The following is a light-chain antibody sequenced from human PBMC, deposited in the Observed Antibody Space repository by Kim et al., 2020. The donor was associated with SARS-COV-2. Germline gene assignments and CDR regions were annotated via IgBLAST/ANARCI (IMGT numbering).Light chain of an antibody. CDR3: QHYDNMPPWK. V-gene: IGKV3-15*01. Sequence: VSPGDRVTLFWRASQSGRHHVAWYQHTPGQPPRLLIYETSTRATGIPARFSGSASGTELNLTISSLKSEDFAIYYCQHYDNMPPWKFGQGTKVDIK. CDR2: ETS. J-gene: IGKJ1*01. CDR1: QSGRHH.